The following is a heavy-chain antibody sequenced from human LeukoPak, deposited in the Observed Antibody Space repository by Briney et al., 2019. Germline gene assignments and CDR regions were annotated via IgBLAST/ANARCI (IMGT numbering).Heavy chain of an antibody. CDR3: ARAGYDSSGYLGPYFDY. CDR1: GGSISSGGYY. J-gene: IGHJ4*02. D-gene: IGHD3-22*01. Sequence: SETLSLTCTVSGGSISSGGYYWSWIRQHPGKGLEWIGYIYYSGSTYYNPSLKSRVTISVDTSTNQFSLKLISVTAADTSVYYCARAGYDSSGYLGPYFDYWGQGTLVTVSS. CDR2: IYYSGST. V-gene: IGHV4-31*03.